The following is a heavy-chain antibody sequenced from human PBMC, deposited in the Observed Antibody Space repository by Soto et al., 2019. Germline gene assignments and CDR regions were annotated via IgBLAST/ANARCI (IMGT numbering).Heavy chain of an antibody. V-gene: IGHV1-18*01. CDR3: ARDGIAAAGTRSRNMDV. Sequence: ASVKVTCKASGYTFTSYGISWVRQAPGQGLEWMGWISAYNGNTNYAQKLQGRVTMTTDTSTSTAYMELRSLRSDDTAVYYCARDGIAAAGTRSRNMDVWGQGTTVTVSS. J-gene: IGHJ6*02. CDR2: ISAYNGNT. CDR1: GYTFTSYG. D-gene: IGHD6-13*01.